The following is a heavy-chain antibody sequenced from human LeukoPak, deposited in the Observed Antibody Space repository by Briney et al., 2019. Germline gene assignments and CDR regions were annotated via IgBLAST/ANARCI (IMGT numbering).Heavy chain of an antibody. CDR2: ISGSGGST. CDR3: ARRAGAYSHPYDY. Sequence: GGSLRLSCAASGFTFSSYAMSWVRQAPGKGLEWVSAISGSGGSTYYSDSVKGRFTISRDNSKNTLYLQMNSLRAEDTAVYYCARRAGAYSHPYDYWGQGTLVTVSS. CDR1: GFTFSSYA. J-gene: IGHJ4*02. V-gene: IGHV3-23*01. D-gene: IGHD4/OR15-4a*01.